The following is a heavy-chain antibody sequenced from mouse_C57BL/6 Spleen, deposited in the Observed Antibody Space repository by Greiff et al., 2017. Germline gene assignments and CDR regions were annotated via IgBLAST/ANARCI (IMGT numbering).Heavy chain of an antibody. V-gene: IGHV5-9-1*02. D-gene: IGHD1-3*01. J-gene: IGHJ4*01. Sequence: EVQRVESGAGLVKPGGSLKLSCAASGFSFSSYAMSWVRQTPEKRLEWVAYISSCGDYIFYANTVQGRFTISRDNTMTTLYLQISSLTSEDTAMYYFTIASTCYSGSYDLYYSMDYWGQGTTLTVSS. CDR2: ISSCGDYI. CDR1: GFSFSSYA. CDR3: TIASTCYSGSYDLYYSMDY.